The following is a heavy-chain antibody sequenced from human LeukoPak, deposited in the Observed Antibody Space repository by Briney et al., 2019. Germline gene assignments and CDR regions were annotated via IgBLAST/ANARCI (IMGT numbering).Heavy chain of an antibody. D-gene: IGHD5-18*01. J-gene: IGHJ4*02. CDR1: GFTFTTYA. CDR3: ARVGPGYTYVYGAPYYFDS. Sequence: PGGSLRLSCAASGFTFTTYAMSWVRRAPGKGLEWVSAISGSGDSTNYADSVKGRFTISRHNSGNTVYLQMNSLRAEDTAVYYCARVGPGYTYVYGAPYYFDSWGQGTLVTVSS. CDR2: ISGSGDST. V-gene: IGHV3-23*01.